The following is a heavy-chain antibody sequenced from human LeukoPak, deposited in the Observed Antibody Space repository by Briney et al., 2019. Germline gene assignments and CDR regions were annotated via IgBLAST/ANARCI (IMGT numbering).Heavy chain of an antibody. CDR2: INPNTGGT. CDR1: GYTFTSSG. Sequence: ASVKVSCKASGYTFTSSGISWVRQAPGQGPEWMGRINPNTGGTNYAQKFQGRVTFTIDTSTNTAYMELSRLRPDDTAVYYCARDGFQGMILYVVYYMDVWGKGTTVTVSS. J-gene: IGHJ6*03. CDR3: ARDGFQGMILYVVYYMDV. D-gene: IGHD2-21*01. V-gene: IGHV1-2*06.